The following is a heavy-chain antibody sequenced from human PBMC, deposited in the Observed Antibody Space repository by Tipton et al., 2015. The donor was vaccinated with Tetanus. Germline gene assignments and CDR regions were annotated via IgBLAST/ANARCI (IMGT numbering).Heavy chain of an antibody. J-gene: IGHJ3*01. Sequence: SLRLSCAASGFTFANYAMSWVRQAPGTGLEWVSGISSSGGHTYYADSVKGRFTISRDDSKNTLFLKMSSLRAEDTAVYYCAKEATGYSGYILYCVDVWGHGTMLTVSS. CDR3: AKEATGYSGYILYCVDV. V-gene: IGHV3-23*01. CDR1: GFTFANYA. CDR2: ISSSGGHT. D-gene: IGHD5-12*01.